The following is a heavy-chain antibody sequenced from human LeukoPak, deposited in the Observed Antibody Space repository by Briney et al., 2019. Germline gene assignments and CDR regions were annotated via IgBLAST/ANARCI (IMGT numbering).Heavy chain of an antibody. CDR2: ILSDGSER. Sequence: PGGSLRLSCAASGLTFSSFVMHWVRQAPGKGLEWVASILSDGSERYYADSVKGRFTISRDNSKNTLYLEMNSLRVEDTALYYCAREVGRLYYFDYWGQGTLVTVSS. J-gene: IGHJ4*02. CDR1: GLTFSSFV. D-gene: IGHD6-25*01. V-gene: IGHV3-33*05. CDR3: AREVGRLYYFDY.